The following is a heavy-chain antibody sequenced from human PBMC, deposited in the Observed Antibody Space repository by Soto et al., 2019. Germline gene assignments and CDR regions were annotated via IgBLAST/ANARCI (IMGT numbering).Heavy chain of an antibody. Sequence: GGSLILSCAASGFTFSSYSMNWVRQAPGKGLEWFSSISSSSSYIYYADSVKVRFTISRDNAKNSLYLQMKSLTAEDTAGYYCARASHGLGGNYYFDYWGQGILVTVSS. D-gene: IGHD3-10*01. CDR3: ARASHGLGGNYYFDY. J-gene: IGHJ4*02. V-gene: IGHV3-21*01. CDR1: GFTFSSYS. CDR2: ISSSSSYI.